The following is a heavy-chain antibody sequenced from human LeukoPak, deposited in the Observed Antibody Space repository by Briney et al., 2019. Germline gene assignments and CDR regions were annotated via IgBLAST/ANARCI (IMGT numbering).Heavy chain of an antibody. CDR3: ARCELDYGNAFDI. V-gene: IGHV4-59*01. Sequence: NPSETLSLTCTVSGGSISSYYWSWIRQPPGKGLEWIGYIYYSGSTNYNPSLKSRVTISVDTSKNQFSLKLSSVTAADTAVYYCARCELDYGNAFDIWGQGTMVTVSS. CDR2: IYYSGST. D-gene: IGHD4-17*01. J-gene: IGHJ3*02. CDR1: GGSISSYY.